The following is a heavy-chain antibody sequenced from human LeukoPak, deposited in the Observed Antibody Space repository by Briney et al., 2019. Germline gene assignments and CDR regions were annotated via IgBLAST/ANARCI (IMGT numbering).Heavy chain of an antibody. J-gene: IGHJ3*02. CDR2: IIPIFGTA. V-gene: IGHV1-69*05. Sequence: AVKVSCKASGGTFSSYAISWVRQAPGQGLEWMGGIIPIFGTANYAQKFQGRVTITTDESTSTAYLVLSSLRYEDTAVYYCSGWSGGDMDDAFDIWGQGTMVTVSS. CDR1: GGTFSSYA. D-gene: IGHD2-21*02. CDR3: SGWSGGDMDDAFDI.